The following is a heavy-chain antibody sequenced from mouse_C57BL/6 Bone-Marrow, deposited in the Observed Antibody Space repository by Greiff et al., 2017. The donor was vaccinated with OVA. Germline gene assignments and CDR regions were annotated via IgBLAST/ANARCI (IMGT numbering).Heavy chain of an antibody. CDR3: ARSGLGRLDY. CDR1: GYAFTNYL. J-gene: IGHJ2*01. Sequence: VQLQQSGAELVRPGTSVKVSCKASGYAFTNYLIEWVKQRPGQGLEWIGVINPGSGGTNYNEKFKGKATLTADKSSSTAYMQLSSLTSEDSAVYSCARSGLGRLDYWGQGTTLTVSS. D-gene: IGHD4-1*01. CDR2: INPGSGGT. V-gene: IGHV1-54*01.